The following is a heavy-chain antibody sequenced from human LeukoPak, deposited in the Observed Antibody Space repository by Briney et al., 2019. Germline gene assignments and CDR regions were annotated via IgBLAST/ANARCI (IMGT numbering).Heavy chain of an antibody. CDR2: INPNSGGT. V-gene: IGHV1-2*02. D-gene: IGHD4-17*01. Sequence: ASVKVSCKASGYTFTGYYMHWVRQAPGQGLEWMGWINPNSGGTNYAQKFQRRVTMTRDTSISTAYMELSRLRSDDTAVYYCARENDGDYVDYFDYWGQGTLVTVSS. CDR3: ARENDGDYVDYFDY. J-gene: IGHJ4*02. CDR1: GYTFTGYY.